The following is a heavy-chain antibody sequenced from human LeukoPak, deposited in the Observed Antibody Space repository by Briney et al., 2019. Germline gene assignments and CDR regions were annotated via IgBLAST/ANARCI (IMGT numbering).Heavy chain of an antibody. J-gene: IGHJ4*02. CDR2: ISGSGGST. Sequence: GGSLRLSCAASGFTFSSYAMSWIRQAPGKGLEWVSAISGSGGSTYYADSVKGRFTISRDNSKNTLYLQMNSLRAEDTAVYYCAKDQSASPYGGYYWGQGSLVTVSS. D-gene: IGHD4-17*01. CDR1: GFTFSSYA. CDR3: AKDQSASPYGGYY. V-gene: IGHV3-23*01.